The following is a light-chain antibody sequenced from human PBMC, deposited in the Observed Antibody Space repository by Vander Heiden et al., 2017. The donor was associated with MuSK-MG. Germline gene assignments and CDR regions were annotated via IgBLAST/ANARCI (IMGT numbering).Light chain of an antibody. Sequence: EIVLTQSPATLSLSPGERATLSCRASQSVATYLAWFQQPPCQGPRLPLHDASHRARGHPARFSGRGSGTDFTLTISSLEPEDFAVFYCQQRAYWPLTFGGGTKVE. V-gene: IGKV3-11*01. J-gene: IGKJ4*01. CDR3: QQRAYWPLT. CDR1: QSVATY. CDR2: DAS.